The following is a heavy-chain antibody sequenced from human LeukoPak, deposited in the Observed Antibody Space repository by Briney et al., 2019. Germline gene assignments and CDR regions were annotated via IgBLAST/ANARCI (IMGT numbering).Heavy chain of an antibody. CDR1: GGTFSSYA. V-gene: IGHV1-69*13. CDR2: IIPIFGTA. Sequence: SVKVSCKASGGTFSSYANSWVRQAPGQGLEWMGGIIPIFGTANYAQKFQGRVTITADESTSTAYMELSSLRSEDTAVYYCARASSGYYDDAFDIWGQGTMVTVSS. CDR3: ARASSGYYDDAFDI. J-gene: IGHJ3*02. D-gene: IGHD3-22*01.